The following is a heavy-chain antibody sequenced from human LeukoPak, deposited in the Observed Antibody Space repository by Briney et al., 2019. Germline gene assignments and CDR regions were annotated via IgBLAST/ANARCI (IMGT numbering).Heavy chain of an antibody. J-gene: IGHJ4*02. CDR2: ISSSGSTT. V-gene: IGHV3-48*03. CDR3: ARGLTTVNGY. Sequence: GGSLRLSCAASGFTFISHEMNWVRQAPGKGLEWVSYISSSGSTTCYADSVKGRFTISRDNAKNFLFLQMNSLRVGDTAVYYCARGLTTVNGYWGQGTLVTVSS. CDR1: GFTFISHE. D-gene: IGHD4-17*01.